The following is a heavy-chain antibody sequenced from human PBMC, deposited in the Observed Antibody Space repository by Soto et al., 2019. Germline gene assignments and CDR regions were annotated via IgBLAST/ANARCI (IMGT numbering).Heavy chain of an antibody. CDR1: GYTFTSYD. Sequence: ASVKVSCKASGYTFTSYDINWVRQATGQGLEGIGWMNPNSGNTGYAQKFQGRVTMTRNTSISPAYMELSLLRSEDTAFYYCARGQLMGGDDFDIWGQGTMVTVSS. CDR2: MNPNSGNT. J-gene: IGHJ3*02. CDR3: ARGQLMGGDDFDI. D-gene: IGHD2-2*01. V-gene: IGHV1-8*01.